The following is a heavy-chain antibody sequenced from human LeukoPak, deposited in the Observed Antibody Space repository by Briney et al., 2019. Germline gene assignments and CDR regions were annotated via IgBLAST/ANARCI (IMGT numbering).Heavy chain of an antibody. V-gene: IGHV3-11*04. D-gene: IGHD3-10*01. CDR1: GFTFSDYY. CDR3: VRYYTRHSWYFDL. J-gene: IGHJ2*01. Sequence: PGGSLRLSCAASGFTFSDYYMAWIRQAPGKGLECISYLSRRGGTIYYADSVKGRFTVSWDNAKNSFYLQMNSLRAEDAAVYYCVRYYTRHSWYFDLWGRGTLVTVSS. CDR2: LSRRGGTI.